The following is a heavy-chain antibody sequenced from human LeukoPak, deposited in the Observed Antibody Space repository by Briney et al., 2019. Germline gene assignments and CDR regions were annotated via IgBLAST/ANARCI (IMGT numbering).Heavy chain of an antibody. J-gene: IGHJ6*02. D-gene: IGHD3-16*01. CDR3: ARTLGAIGYGMDV. V-gene: IGHV4-59*01. CDR2: IYYSGST. Sequence: SETLSLTCTVSGVSISSYYWSWIRQPPGKGLEWIGYIYYSGSTNYNPSLKSRVTISVDTSKNQFSLKLSSVTAADTAVYYCARTLGAIGYGMDVWGQGTTVTVSS. CDR1: GVSISSYY.